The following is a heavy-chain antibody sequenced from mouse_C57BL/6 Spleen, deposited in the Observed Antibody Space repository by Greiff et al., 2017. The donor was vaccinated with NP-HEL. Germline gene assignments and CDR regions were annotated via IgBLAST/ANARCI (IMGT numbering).Heavy chain of an antibody. J-gene: IGHJ1*03. V-gene: IGHV1-69*01. CDR2: IDPSDSYT. CDR1: GYTFTSYW. Sequence: QVQLQQPGAELVMPGASVKLSCKASGYTFTSYWMHWVKQRPGQGLEWIGEIDPSDSYTNYNQKFKGKSTLTVDKSSSTAYMQLSSLTSEDSAVYYCAAYGNRGVWGTGTTVTVSS. D-gene: IGHD2-1*01. CDR3: AAYGNRGV.